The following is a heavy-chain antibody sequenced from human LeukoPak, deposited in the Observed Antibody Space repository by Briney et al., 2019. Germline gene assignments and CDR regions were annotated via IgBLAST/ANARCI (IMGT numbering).Heavy chain of an antibody. CDR2: ISGSGGFT. Sequence: GSLRLSCTASGFTFSSFAMTWVRQAPGKGLEWVSAISGSGGFTYSADSVKGRFTISRDNAKNSLYLQMNNLRAEDTAVYYCASFVGYDSSGYYSYYFDYWGQGTLVTVSS. CDR1: GFTFSSFA. J-gene: IGHJ4*02. D-gene: IGHD3-22*01. CDR3: ASFVGYDSSGYYSYYFDY. V-gene: IGHV3-23*01.